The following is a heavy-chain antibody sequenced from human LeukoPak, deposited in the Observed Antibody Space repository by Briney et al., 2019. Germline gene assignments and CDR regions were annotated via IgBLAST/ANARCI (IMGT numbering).Heavy chain of an antibody. Sequence: GASVKVSCKASGYTFTSYDINWVRQATGQGLEWMGWMNPNSGNTGYAQKFQGRFTMTRDTSISTAYMELSRLRSDDTAVYYCARSSHGQQLDYWGQGTLVTVSS. CDR1: GYTFTSYD. V-gene: IGHV1-8*01. D-gene: IGHD6-13*01. CDR3: ARSSHGQQLDY. CDR2: MNPNSGNT. J-gene: IGHJ4*02.